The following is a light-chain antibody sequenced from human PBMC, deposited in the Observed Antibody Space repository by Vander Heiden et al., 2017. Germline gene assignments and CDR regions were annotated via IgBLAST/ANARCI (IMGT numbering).Light chain of an antibody. CDR2: DDS. CDR3: QVWDSSSDGV. V-gene: IGLV3-21*02. CDR1: NIGSKR. J-gene: IGLJ2*01. Sequence: SHVLTQPPSVSVAPGQTGRITCGGNNIGSKRVHWYQQKPGQAPVLVVYDDSDRPSGIPERFAGSNAGNTASLTISRVEAGDEADDYCQVWDSSSDGVFGGGTKLTVL.